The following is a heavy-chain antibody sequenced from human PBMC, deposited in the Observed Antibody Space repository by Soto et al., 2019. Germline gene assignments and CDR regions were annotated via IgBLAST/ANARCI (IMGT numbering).Heavy chain of an antibody. CDR2: ISGSAVST. J-gene: IGHJ3*01. Sequence: GGSLRLSCAVSGLTFSDYPMDWVRQAPGKGLEWISRISGSAVSTYYADSVKGRFTISRDNTNNTLYWEMSSLRAADTAVYYCANPERGGYCAGVGVCGQGTTFTGSS. CDR1: GLTFSDYP. D-gene: IGHD2-21*01. V-gene: IGHV3-23*01. CDR3: ANPERGGYCAGVGV.